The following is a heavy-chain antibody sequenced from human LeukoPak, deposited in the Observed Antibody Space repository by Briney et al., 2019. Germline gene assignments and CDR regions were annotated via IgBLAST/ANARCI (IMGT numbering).Heavy chain of an antibody. J-gene: IGHJ3*02. D-gene: IGHD3-22*01. V-gene: IGHV3-11*04. CDR2: ISSSGSTI. Sequence: TGGSLRLSCAASGSTFSDYYMSWIRQAPGKGLEWVSYISSSGSTIYYADSVKGRFTISRDNAKNSLYLQMSSLRAEDTAVYYCARDFCRSSGCHAFDIWGQGTMVTVSS. CDR1: GSTFSDYY. CDR3: ARDFCRSSGCHAFDI.